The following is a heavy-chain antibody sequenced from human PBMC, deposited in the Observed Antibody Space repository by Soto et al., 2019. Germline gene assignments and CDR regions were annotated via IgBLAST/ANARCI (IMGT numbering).Heavy chain of an antibody. D-gene: IGHD3-9*01. CDR3: ERGRYDVLTGYYPWSYHYYMDV. Sequence: QVQLQESGPGLVKPSETLSLTCTVSGDSISTYYWSWVRQPPGKGPEWIGYIYYTGSTNYNSSLKSRVTISVDTSKNQFSLKLSSVTAADTAVYYCERGRYDVLTGYYPWSYHYYMDVWGKGTTVTVSS. V-gene: IGHV4-59*01. CDR2: IYYTGST. J-gene: IGHJ6*03. CDR1: GDSISTYY.